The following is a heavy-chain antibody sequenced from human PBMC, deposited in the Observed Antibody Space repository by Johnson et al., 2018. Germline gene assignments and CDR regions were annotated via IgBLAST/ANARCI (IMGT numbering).Heavy chain of an antibody. V-gene: IGHV3-30*18. D-gene: IGHD2-2*01. CDR1: GFTFSSYG. CDR3: AKGVVLMEYQDAFDI. CDR2: ISYDGSNK. Sequence: QVQLVESGGGVVQPGRSLRLSCAASGFTFSSYGIHWVRQAPDKGLEWVAVISYDGSNKYYADSVKGRFTISRDNSKNTLYLQMNSLRAEDTAVYYCAKGVVLMEYQDAFDIWGQGTMVTVSA. J-gene: IGHJ3*02.